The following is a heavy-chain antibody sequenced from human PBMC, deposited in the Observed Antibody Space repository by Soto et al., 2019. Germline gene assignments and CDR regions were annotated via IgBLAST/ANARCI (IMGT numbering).Heavy chain of an antibody. CDR1: GDSVSSNSAA. CDR2: TYYRSKWYN. J-gene: IGHJ6*03. V-gene: IGHV6-1*01. D-gene: IGHD3-3*01. Sequence: QTLSLTCAISGDSVSSNSAAWNWIRQSPSRGLEWLGRTYYRSKWYNDYAVSVKSRITINPDTSKNQFSLQLNSVTPEDTAVYYCAKFPYYDFWSGLNYYYYYYMDVWGKGTKVTVSS. CDR3: AKFPYYDFWSGLNYYYYYYMDV.